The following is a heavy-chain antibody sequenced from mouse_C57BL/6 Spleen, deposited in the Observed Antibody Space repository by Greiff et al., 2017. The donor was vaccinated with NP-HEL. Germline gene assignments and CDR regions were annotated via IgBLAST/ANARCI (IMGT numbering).Heavy chain of an antibody. D-gene: IGHD2-1*01. CDR1: GFTFSNYW. Sequence: EVQLQESGGGLVQPGGSMKLSCVASGFTFSNYWMNWVRQSPEKGLEWVAQIRLKSDNYATHYAESVKGRFTISRDDSKSSVYLQMNNLRAEDTGIYYCTVYYGHYWGQGTTLTVSS. CDR3: TVYYGHY. CDR2: IRLKSDNYAT. V-gene: IGHV6-3*01. J-gene: IGHJ2*01.